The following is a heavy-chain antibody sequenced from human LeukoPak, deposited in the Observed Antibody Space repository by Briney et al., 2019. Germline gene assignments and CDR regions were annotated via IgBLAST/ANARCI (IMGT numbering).Heavy chain of an antibody. CDR3: AKRSESSGLTYYFDN. V-gene: IGHV3-23*01. D-gene: IGHD1-26*01. CDR1: GFTFSSYG. CDR2: ISGSGGST. J-gene: IGHJ4*02. Sequence: GGSLRLSCAASGFTFSSYGMSWVRQAPGKGLEWVSAISGSGGSTYYADSVKGRFTISRDNSKNTLYLQMNSLRDDDTAVYYCAKRSESSGLTYYFDNWGQGTLVTVSS.